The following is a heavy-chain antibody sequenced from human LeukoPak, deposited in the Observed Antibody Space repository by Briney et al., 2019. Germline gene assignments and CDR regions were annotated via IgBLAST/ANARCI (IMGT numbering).Heavy chain of an antibody. CDR2: IIPIFGTA. Sequence: GASVKVSCKASGYTFFTSYYIHWVRQAPGQGLEWMGGIIPIFGTANYAQKFQGRATITADEATSTAYMELSSLRSEDTAVYYCARDGSYGELHSYFDYWGQGTLVTVSS. CDR3: ARDGSYGELHSYFDY. D-gene: IGHD1-26*01. V-gene: IGHV1-69*13. CDR1: GYTFFTSYY. J-gene: IGHJ4*02.